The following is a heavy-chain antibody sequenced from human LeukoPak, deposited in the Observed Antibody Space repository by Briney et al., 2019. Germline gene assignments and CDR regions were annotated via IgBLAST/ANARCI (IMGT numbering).Heavy chain of an antibody. Sequence: GGSLRLSCAASGFTFSSYAMHWVRQAPGKGLEWVAVISYDGSNKYYADSVKGRFTISRDNSKNTLYLQMNSLRAEDTAVHYCARAQGRYFDWAYFDYWGQGTLVTVSS. V-gene: IGHV3-30-3*01. J-gene: IGHJ4*02. D-gene: IGHD3-9*01. CDR1: GFTFSSYA. CDR3: ARAQGRYFDWAYFDY. CDR2: ISYDGSNK.